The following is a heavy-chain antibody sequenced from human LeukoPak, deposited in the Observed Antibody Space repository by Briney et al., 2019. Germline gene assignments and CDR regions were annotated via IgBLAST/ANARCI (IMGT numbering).Heavy chain of an antibody. V-gene: IGHV3-23*01. CDR2: ISGSGGST. D-gene: IGHD6-19*01. J-gene: IGHJ4*02. CDR1: GFTFSSYA. Sequence: GGSLRLSCAASGFTFSSYAMSWVRQAPGKGLEWVSAISGSGGSTYYADSVKGRFTISRDNSKNTLYLQMNSLRAEDTAVYCCAKAGKKFVAAVAGFDYWGQGTLVTVSS. CDR3: AKAGKKFVAAVAGFDY.